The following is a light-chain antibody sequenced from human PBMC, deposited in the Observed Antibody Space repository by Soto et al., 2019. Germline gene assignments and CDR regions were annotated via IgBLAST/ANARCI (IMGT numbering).Light chain of an antibody. CDR2: GTS. J-gene: IGKJ1*01. CDR1: RSVSDTL. CDR3: QQYGASSWT. V-gene: IGKV3-20*01. Sequence: EIVLTQSPGTLSLSPGERATLSCRADRSVSDTLLTWFQQKPGQAPRLLIFGTSNRAPGIPDRFSGSGSGTDFTLTISGLEPDDFAVYYCQQYGASSWTFGQGTKVEIK.